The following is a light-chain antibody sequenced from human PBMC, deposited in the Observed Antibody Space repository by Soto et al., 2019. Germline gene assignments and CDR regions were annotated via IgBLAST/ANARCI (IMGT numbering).Light chain of an antibody. CDR2: AAS. Sequence: DIQMTQSPSSLSASVGDRVTITCRASQSISSYLNWYQQKPGKAPKVLIYAASNLQSGVPSRFSGGGSETDFTLTISSLQPEDFATYYCQQSYSTPPYTFGQGTK. CDR3: QQSYSTPPYT. CDR1: QSISSY. V-gene: IGKV1-39*01. J-gene: IGKJ2*01.